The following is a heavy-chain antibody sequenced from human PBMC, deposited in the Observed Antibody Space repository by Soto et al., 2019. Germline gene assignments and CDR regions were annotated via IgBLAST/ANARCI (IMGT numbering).Heavy chain of an antibody. CDR1: RGSIGLYY. D-gene: IGHD3-22*01. V-gene: IGHV4-59*01. CDR3: ARDGQYDSGRYYCPFDH. Sequence: AEPLSLTYSVSRGSIGLYYGSWVRQAPGKGLEWIANVSYSGATRYNPSLESRVTISVDTSKNQFSLRLNSVTAADTAVYYCARDGQYDSGRYYCPFDHWGQGTLVTVSS. J-gene: IGHJ4*02. CDR2: VSYSGAT.